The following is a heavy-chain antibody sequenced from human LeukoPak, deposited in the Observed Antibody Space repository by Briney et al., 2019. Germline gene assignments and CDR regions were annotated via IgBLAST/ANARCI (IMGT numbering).Heavy chain of an antibody. CDR2: INSDGSST. D-gene: IGHD5-18*01. CDR1: GFTFSSAW. J-gene: IGHJ3*02. Sequence: PTGGSLRLSCAASGFTFSSAWMHWVRQTPGKGLVWVSRINSDGSSTNYADSVKGRFTISRDNAKNTLYLQMNSLRAEDTAVYYCARETAYAFDIWGQGTMVTVSS. V-gene: IGHV3-74*01. CDR3: ARETAYAFDI.